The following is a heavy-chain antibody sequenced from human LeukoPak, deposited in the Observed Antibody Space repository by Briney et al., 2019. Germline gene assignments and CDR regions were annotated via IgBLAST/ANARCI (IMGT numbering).Heavy chain of an antibody. J-gene: IGHJ4*02. CDR2: IYYSGST. CDR3: ARGGYYDILTGYYDY. CDR1: GGSISSGDYY. V-gene: IGHV4-30-4*01. D-gene: IGHD3-9*01. Sequence: PSQTLSLTCTVSGGSISSGDYYWSWIRQPPGKGLEWIGYIYYSGSTYYNPSLKSRVTISVDTSKNQFSLKLSSVTAADTAVYYCARGGYYDILTGYYDYWGQGTLVTVSS.